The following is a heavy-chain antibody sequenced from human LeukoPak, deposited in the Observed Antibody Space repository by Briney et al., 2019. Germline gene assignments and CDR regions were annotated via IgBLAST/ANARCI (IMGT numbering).Heavy chain of an antibody. Sequence: GGSLRLSCAASGFTFNSYAMSWVRQAPGKGLEWVSAISGSGGSTYYADSVKGRFTISRDTSKNTPYLQMNSLRAEDTALYYCAKALGELSFIIDYWGQGTLVTVSS. CDR2: ISGSGGST. V-gene: IGHV3-23*01. CDR1: GFTFNSYA. J-gene: IGHJ4*02. CDR3: AKALGELSFIIDY. D-gene: IGHD3-16*02.